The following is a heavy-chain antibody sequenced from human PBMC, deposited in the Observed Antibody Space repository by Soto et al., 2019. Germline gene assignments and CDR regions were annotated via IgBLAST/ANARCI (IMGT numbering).Heavy chain of an antibody. Sequence: PSETLSLTCTVSGGSISSYYWSWIRQPPGKGLEWIGYIYYSGSTNYNPSLKSRVTISVDTSKNQFSLKLSSVTAADTAVYYCARQIAGSSWYGGLDDWGQGTLVTVSS. V-gene: IGHV4-59*08. CDR3: ARQIAGSSWYGGLDD. J-gene: IGHJ4*02. CDR2: IYYSGST. CDR1: GGSISSYY. D-gene: IGHD6-13*01.